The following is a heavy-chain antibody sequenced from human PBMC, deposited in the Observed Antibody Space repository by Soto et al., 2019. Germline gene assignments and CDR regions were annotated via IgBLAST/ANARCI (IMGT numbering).Heavy chain of an antibody. Sequence: GGSLRLSCAASGFTFSSYWMSWVRQAPGKGLEWVANIKQDGSEKYYVDSVKGRFTISRDNAKNSLYLQMNSLRAEDTAVYYCGRDQKLWFGEFANYYYYYMDVWGKGTTVTVSS. CDR3: GRDQKLWFGEFANYYYYYMDV. D-gene: IGHD3-10*01. J-gene: IGHJ6*03. CDR2: IKQDGSEK. V-gene: IGHV3-7*01. CDR1: GFTFSSYW.